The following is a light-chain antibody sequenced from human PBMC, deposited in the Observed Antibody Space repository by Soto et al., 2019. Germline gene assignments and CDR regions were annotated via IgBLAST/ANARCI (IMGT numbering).Light chain of an antibody. CDR1: QSVSSY. V-gene: IGKV3-11*01. J-gene: IGKJ2*01. Sequence: IVLTQPPATLSLSPGERATLSCRASQSVSSYLAWYQQKPGQVPRLLIYDASNRATRIPARFSGSGSGTDFNLTISSLESEDVAVDYCQQRSNWPPRYTFGQGTKLEIK. CDR3: QQRSNWPPRYT. CDR2: DAS.